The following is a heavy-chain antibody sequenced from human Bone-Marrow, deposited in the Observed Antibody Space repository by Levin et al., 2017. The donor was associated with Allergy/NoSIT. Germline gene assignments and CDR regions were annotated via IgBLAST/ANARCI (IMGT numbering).Heavy chain of an antibody. CDR1: GYTFTDYY. CDR3: ARSEHCSDSRCRLLWWWFDP. CDR2: INPSSGGT. V-gene: IGHV1-2*02. D-gene: IGHD2-15*01. Sequence: GESLKISCKTSGYTFTDYYIHWLRQAPGQGLEWMGWINPSSGGTRYAQNFQGRVTMTRDTSISTAYMELSGLRSDDTAMYYCARSEHCSDSRCRLLWWWFDPWGQGTLVTVSS. J-gene: IGHJ5*02.